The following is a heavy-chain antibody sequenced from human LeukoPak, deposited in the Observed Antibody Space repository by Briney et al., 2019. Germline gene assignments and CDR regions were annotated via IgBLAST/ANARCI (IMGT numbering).Heavy chain of an antibody. D-gene: IGHD5-18*01. J-gene: IGHJ4*02. CDR3: ARGGYSYGRDY. Sequence: GGSLRLSCAASGFTFSSYSMNWVRQAPGKGLEWVSSISSSSSYIYYADSVKSRFTISRDNAKNSLYLQMNSLRAEDTAVYYCARGGYSYGRDYWGQGTLVTVSS. CDR1: GFTFSSYS. CDR2: ISSSSSYI. V-gene: IGHV3-21*01.